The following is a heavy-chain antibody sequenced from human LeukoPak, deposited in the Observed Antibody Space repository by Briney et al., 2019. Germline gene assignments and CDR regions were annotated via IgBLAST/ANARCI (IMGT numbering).Heavy chain of an antibody. Sequence: SETLSLTCTVSGDSISSDYWSWIRQPPGKGLEWIGYFYYSGSTNYNPSLKSRVALSADTSKNQFSLKLHSVTAADTAVYYCARLDCGDDMKCRWLDPWGQGTLVTVSS. CDR3: ARLDCGDDMKCRWLDP. CDR2: FYYSGST. D-gene: IGHD4/OR15-4a*01. CDR1: GDSISSDY. J-gene: IGHJ5*02. V-gene: IGHV4-59*08.